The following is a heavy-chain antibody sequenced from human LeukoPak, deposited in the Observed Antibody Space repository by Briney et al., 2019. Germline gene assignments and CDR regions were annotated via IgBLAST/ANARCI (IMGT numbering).Heavy chain of an antibody. V-gene: IGHV1-18*01. CDR1: GYTFTSYG. Sequence: ASVKVSCKASGYTFTSYGISWVRQAPGQGLEWMGWISAYNGNTNYAQKLQGRVTMTTDTSTSTAYMELRSLRPDDTAVYYCARARVNIVATKNFDYWGQGTLVTVSS. J-gene: IGHJ4*02. CDR3: ARARVNIVATKNFDY. CDR2: ISAYNGNT. D-gene: IGHD5-12*01.